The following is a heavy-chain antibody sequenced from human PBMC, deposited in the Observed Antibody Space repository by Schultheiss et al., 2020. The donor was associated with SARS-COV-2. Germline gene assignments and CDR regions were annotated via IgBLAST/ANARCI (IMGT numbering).Heavy chain of an antibody. J-gene: IGHJ4*02. D-gene: IGHD2-2*01. CDR3: ARARVVPAAYGYYFDY. CDR2: IYSGGST. CDR1: GFTVSSNY. Sequence: GGSLRLSCAASGFTVSSNYMSWVRQAPGKGLEWVSVIYSGGSTYYADSVKGRFTISRHNSKNTLYLQMNSLRAEDTAVYYCARARVVPAAYGYYFDYWGQGTLVTVSS. V-gene: IGHV3-53*04.